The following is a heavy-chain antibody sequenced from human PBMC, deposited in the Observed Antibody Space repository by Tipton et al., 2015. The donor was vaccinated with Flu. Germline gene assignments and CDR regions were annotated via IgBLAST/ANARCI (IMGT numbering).Heavy chain of an antibody. CDR1: GGSISSYY. J-gene: IGHJ3*02. CDR3: ARVGRGPVRYYYDSSGSGAFDI. CDR2: IYYSGST. Sequence: TLSLTCTVSGGSISSYYWSWIRQPPGKGLEWIGYIYYSGSTNYNPSLKSRVTISVDTSKNQFSLKLSSVTAADTAVYYCARVGRGPVRYYYDSSGSGAFDIWGQGTMVTVSS. D-gene: IGHD3-22*01. V-gene: IGHV4-59*01.